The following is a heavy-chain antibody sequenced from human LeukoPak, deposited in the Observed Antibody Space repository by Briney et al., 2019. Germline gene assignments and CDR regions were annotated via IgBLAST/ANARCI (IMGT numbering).Heavy chain of an antibody. CDR2: ISSSSSYI. CDR1: GFTFDDYA. D-gene: IGHD3-10*01. J-gene: IGHJ6*02. V-gene: IGHV3-21*01. CDR3: ARDRGGGMDV. Sequence: GGSLRLSCAASGFTFDDYAMHWVRQAPGKGLEWVSSISSSSSYIYYADSVKGRFTISRDNAKNSLYLQMNSLRAEDTAVYYCARDRGGGMDVWGQGTTVTVSS.